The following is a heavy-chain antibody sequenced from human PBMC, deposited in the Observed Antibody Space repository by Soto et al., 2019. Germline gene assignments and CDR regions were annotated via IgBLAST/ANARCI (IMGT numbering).Heavy chain of an antibody. CDR2: INTDGNST. J-gene: IGHJ3*01. Sequence: EVQLVESGGGLVQPGGSLRLSCADSGFTFSSYWMHWVRQGPGQGLVWVSRINTDGNSTNYADSVKGRFTISRDNAKNTLYLQMNSLSAEDTAVYYCARSPGGYYIDWGQGTMVIVSS. CDR3: ARSPGGYYID. V-gene: IGHV3-74*01. D-gene: IGHD3-9*01. CDR1: GFTFSSYW.